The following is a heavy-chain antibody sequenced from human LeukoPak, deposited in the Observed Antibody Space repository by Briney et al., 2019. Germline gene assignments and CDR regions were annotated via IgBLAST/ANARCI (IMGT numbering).Heavy chain of an antibody. J-gene: IGHJ4*02. Sequence: ASVKVSCKASGYTFTSYYMHWVRQATGQGLEWMGWMNPNSGNTGYAQKFQGRVTMTRNTSISTAYMELSSLRSEDTAVYYCARGTEYYYDSSGYYYAYWGQGTLVTASS. V-gene: IGHV1-8*02. CDR3: ARGTEYYYDSSGYYYAY. D-gene: IGHD3-22*01. CDR1: GYTFTSYY. CDR2: MNPNSGNT.